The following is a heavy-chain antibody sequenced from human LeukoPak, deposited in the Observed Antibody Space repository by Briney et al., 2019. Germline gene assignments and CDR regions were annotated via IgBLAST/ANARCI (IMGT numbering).Heavy chain of an antibody. J-gene: IGHJ5*02. V-gene: IGHV1-18*01. CDR2: ISAYNGNT. CDR1: GYTFTSYD. Sequence: AASVKVSCKASGYTFTSYDINWVRQAPGQGLEWMGWISAYNGNTNYAQKLQGRVTMTTDTSTSTAYMELRSLRSDDTAVYYCASKNRGTNWFDPWGQGTLVTVSS. CDR3: ASKNRGTNWFDP. D-gene: IGHD1-14*01.